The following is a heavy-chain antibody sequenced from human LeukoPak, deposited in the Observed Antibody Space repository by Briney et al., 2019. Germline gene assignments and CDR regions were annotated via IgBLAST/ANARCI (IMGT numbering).Heavy chain of an antibody. J-gene: IGHJ4*02. D-gene: IGHD3-10*01. CDR3: ASGYGSGSYYQY. CDR2: ISAYNGNT. CDR1: GYTFTSYG. V-gene: IGHV1-18*01. Sequence: VASAKASCKASGYTFTSYGISWVRQAPGQGLEWMGWISAYNGNTNYAQKLQGRVTMTTDTSTSTAYMELRSLRSDDTAVYYCASGYGSGSYYQYWGQGTLVTVSS.